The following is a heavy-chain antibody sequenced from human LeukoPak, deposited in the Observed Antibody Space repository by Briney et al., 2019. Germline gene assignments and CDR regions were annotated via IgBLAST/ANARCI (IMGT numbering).Heavy chain of an antibody. CDR2: ISSSSSYI. Sequence: PGGSLRLPCAASGFTFSSYSMNWVRQAPGKGLEWGSSISSSSSYIYYADSVKGRFTISRDNAKNSLYLQMTSLRAEDTAVYYCARDLRELAREDAFDIWGQGTMVTVSS. J-gene: IGHJ3*02. D-gene: IGHD1-26*01. V-gene: IGHV3-21*01. CDR1: GFTFSSYS. CDR3: ARDLRELAREDAFDI.